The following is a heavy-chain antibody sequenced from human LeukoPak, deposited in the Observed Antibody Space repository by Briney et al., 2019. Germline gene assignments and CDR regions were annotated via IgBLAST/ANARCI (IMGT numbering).Heavy chain of an antibody. CDR1: GGSISSYY. CDR2: IYYSGST. D-gene: IGHD3-3*01. J-gene: IGHJ4*02. CDR3: ADYDFWSGYWSY. V-gene: IGHV4-59*06. Sequence: SETLSLTCTVSGGSISSYYWSWIRQPPGKGLEWIGYIYYSGSTYYNPSLKSRVTISVDTSKNQFSLKLSSVTAADTAVYYCADYDFWSGYWSYWGQGTLVTVSS.